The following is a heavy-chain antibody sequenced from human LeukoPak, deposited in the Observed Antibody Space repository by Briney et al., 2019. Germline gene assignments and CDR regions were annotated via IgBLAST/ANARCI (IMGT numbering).Heavy chain of an antibody. D-gene: IGHD6-13*01. Sequence: ASVKVSCKASGYTFTNYGITWVRQAPGQGLEWMGWISAYNGDTNYAQRFQGRITMTTDTSTTTAYMELRSLRSDDTAVYYCATQAAAGYFDYWGQGTLVTVSS. J-gene: IGHJ4*02. V-gene: IGHV1-18*01. CDR2: ISAYNGDT. CDR3: ATQAAAGYFDY. CDR1: GYTFTNYG.